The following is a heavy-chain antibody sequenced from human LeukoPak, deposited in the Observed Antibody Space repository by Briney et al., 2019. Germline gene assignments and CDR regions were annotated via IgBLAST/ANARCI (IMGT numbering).Heavy chain of an antibody. Sequence: GGSLRLSCAASGFTFSSYEMNWVRQAPGKGLEWVSYISITGSTIYYADSVKGRFTISRDNAKNSLYLQMNSLRAEDTAVYYCARIAGGYSYGGFDYWGQGTLVTVSS. CDR1: GFTFSSYE. V-gene: IGHV3-48*03. CDR2: ISITGSTI. J-gene: IGHJ4*02. CDR3: ARIAGGYSYGGFDY. D-gene: IGHD5-18*01.